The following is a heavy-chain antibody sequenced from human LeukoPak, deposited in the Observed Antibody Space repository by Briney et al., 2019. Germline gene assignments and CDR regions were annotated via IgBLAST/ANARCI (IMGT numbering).Heavy chain of an antibody. CDR3: ARLVPYGDYYYYYYMDV. J-gene: IGHJ6*03. V-gene: IGHV4-31*03. Sequence: PSQTLSLTCTVSGGSISSGGYYWSWIRQHPGKCLEWIGYIYYSGSTYYNPSLKSRVTISVDTSKNQFSLKLSSVTAADTAVYYCARLVPYGDYYYYYYMDVWGKGTTVTVSS. CDR1: GGSISSGGYY. D-gene: IGHD4-17*01. CDR2: IYYSGST.